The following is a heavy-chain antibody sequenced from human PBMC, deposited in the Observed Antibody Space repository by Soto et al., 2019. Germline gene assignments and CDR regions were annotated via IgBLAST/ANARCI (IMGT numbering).Heavy chain of an antibody. CDR3: AREGGQQLGHNYYYYYGMDV. Sequence: PGGSLRLSCAASGFTFSSYGMHWVRQAPGKGLEWVAVIWYDGSNKYYADSVKGRFTISRDNSKNTLYLQMNSLRAEDTAVYYWAREGGQQLGHNYYYYYGMDVWGQGTTVTVSS. V-gene: IGHV3-33*01. CDR2: IWYDGSNK. J-gene: IGHJ6*02. D-gene: IGHD6-13*01. CDR1: GFTFSSYG.